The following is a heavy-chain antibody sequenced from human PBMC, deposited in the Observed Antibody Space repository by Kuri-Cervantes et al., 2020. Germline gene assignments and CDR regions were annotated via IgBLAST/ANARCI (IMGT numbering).Heavy chain of an antibody. D-gene: IGHD6-13*01. Sequence: SETLSLTCSVSGDSISSYYWTWFRQPPGKRLEWIGYIHYSGSTYYNPSLKSRVTISVDTSKNQFSLKLSSVTAADTAVYYCARSWSTRFQHWGQGTLVTVSS. CDR2: IHYSGST. CDR1: GDSISSYY. J-gene: IGHJ1*01. V-gene: IGHV4-59*04. CDR3: ARSWSTRFQH.